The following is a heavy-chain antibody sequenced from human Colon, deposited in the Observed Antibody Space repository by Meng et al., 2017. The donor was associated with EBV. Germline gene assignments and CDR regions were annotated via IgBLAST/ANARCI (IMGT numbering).Heavy chain of an antibody. CDR2: ISSDGNTK. Sequence: QWQRGESGGGLVQPGSSLRLSCAASGFTFSSYSMHWVRQAPGKGLEWVAVISSDGNTKYYADSVKGRFTISRDNSKSTVFLQANSLRPEDTAIYYCARERDITFWYLDYWVQGALVTVSS. CDR1: GFTFSSYS. D-gene: IGHD3-16*01. V-gene: IGHV3-30-3*01. CDR3: ARERDITFWYLDY. J-gene: IGHJ4*02.